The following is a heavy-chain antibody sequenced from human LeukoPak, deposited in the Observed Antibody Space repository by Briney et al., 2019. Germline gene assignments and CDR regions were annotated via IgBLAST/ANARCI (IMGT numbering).Heavy chain of an antibody. CDR2: ISGSGGGT. CDR1: GFTFSSYG. V-gene: IGHV3-23*01. CDR3: AKRNTMVRGGPSFDY. D-gene: IGHD3-10*01. J-gene: IGHJ4*02. Sequence: GGSLRLSCAASGFTFSSYGMSWVRQAPGKGLEWVSAISGSGGGTYYADSVKGRFTISRDNSKNTLYLQMNSLRAEDTAVYYCAKRNTMVRGGPSFDYWGQGILVTVSS.